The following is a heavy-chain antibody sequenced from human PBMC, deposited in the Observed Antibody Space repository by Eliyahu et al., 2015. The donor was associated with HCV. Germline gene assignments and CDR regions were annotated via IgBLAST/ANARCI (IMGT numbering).Heavy chain of an antibody. CDR3: TRKDYGGNFDY. CDR2: ISSSGSNI. CDR1: GFTFSAFP. D-gene: IGHD4-23*01. V-gene: IGHV3-48*01. Sequence: EVLLVESGGGLAQPGGSLRLSCAASGFTFSAFPLNWVRQAPGKGLGWISYISSSGSNIYFADSVKGRFTISRDNAKNSVYLQMDSLRADDTAVYYCTRKDYGGNFDYWGQGTLVTVSS. J-gene: IGHJ4*02.